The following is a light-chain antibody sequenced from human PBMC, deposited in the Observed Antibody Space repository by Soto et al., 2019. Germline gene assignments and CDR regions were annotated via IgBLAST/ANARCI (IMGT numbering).Light chain of an antibody. CDR3: VSFTTSSSYV. CDR2: EVA. J-gene: IGLJ1*01. V-gene: IGLV2-14*03. Sequence: QSVLTQPASVSDSPGQSITISCTGTSSDIGGNDYVSWYRQYPGEDPKLIIYEVANRPSGVSNRFSGSKSGNTASLIISGLQAEDEADYYGVSFTTSSSYVFGTGTKVTVX. CDR1: SSDIGGNDY.